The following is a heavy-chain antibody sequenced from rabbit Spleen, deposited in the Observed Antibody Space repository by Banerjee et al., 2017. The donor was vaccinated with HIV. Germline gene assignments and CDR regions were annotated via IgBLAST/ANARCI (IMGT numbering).Heavy chain of an antibody. D-gene: IGHD7-1*01. CDR3: ARFYAGYGDFGYAAM. Sequence: LEESGGGLVKPGGTLTLTCTVSGFSFSSNWICWVRQAPGKGLEWIACIDTNDGDTDYANWPKGRFTISKTSSTTVTLQMTSLTVADTATYFCARFYAGYGDFGYAAMWGQGTLVTVS. J-gene: IGHJ3*01. V-gene: IGHV1S45*01. CDR1: GFSFSSNW. CDR2: IDTNDGDT.